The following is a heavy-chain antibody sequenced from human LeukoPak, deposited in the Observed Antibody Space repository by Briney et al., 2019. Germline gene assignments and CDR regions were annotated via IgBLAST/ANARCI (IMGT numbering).Heavy chain of an antibody. Sequence: GGSLRLSCAASGFTFRTHGIHWVRQAPGKGLEWVAFIRNDGTNKYYADSVKGRFTISRDNSKNTLYLQMNRLRAEDTAVYYCAKDRESGSMFNVRFDYWGQGTLVTVSS. CDR1: GFTFRTHG. CDR2: IRNDGTNK. J-gene: IGHJ4*02. D-gene: IGHD3-10*02. CDR3: AKDRESGSMFNVRFDY. V-gene: IGHV3-30*02.